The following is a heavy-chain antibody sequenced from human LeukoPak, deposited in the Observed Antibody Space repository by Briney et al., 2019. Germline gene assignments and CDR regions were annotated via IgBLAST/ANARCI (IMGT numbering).Heavy chain of an antibody. D-gene: IGHD3-10*01. CDR1: GFTFRSYW. CDR3: ARDRGGSAFDI. CDR2: INSDGSST. J-gene: IGHJ3*02. V-gene: IGHV3-74*01. Sequence: GGPLRLSCAPSGFTFRSYWMHWFRQARGKGLVWVSRINSDGSSTSYADSVKGRFTISRDNAKNTLYLQMNSLRAEDTAVYHCARDRGGSAFDIWGQGTMVSVSS.